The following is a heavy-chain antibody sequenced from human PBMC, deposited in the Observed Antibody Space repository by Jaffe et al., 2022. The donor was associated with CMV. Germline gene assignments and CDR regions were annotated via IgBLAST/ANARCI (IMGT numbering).Heavy chain of an antibody. CDR1: GFSLSTSGMC. J-gene: IGHJ3*02. V-gene: IGHV2-70*15. D-gene: IGHD4-17*01. CDR3: ARTRDGDNVTPGAFDI. CDR2: IDWDDDK. Sequence: QVTLRESGPALVKPTQTLTLTCTFSGFSLSTSGMCVSWIRQPPGKALEWLARIDWDDDKYYSTSLKTRLTISKDTSKNQVVLTMTNMDPVDTATYYCARTRDGDNVTPGAFDIWGQGTMVTVSS.